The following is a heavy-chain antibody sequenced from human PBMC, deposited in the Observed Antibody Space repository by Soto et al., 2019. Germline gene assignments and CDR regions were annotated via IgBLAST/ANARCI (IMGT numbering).Heavy chain of an antibody. V-gene: IGHV1-18*01. Sequence: GASVKVSCKASGYTFTSYGISWVRQAPGQGLEWMGWISAYNGNTNYAQKLQGRVTMTTDTSTSTAYMELRSLRSDDTAVYYCARTGYCSGGSCYSPIHYFDYWGQGTLVTVSS. CDR3: ARTGYCSGGSCYSPIHYFDY. D-gene: IGHD2-15*01. CDR2: ISAYNGNT. CDR1: GYTFTSYG. J-gene: IGHJ4*02.